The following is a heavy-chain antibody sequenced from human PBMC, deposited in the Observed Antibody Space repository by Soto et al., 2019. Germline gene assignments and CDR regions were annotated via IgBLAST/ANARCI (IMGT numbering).Heavy chain of an antibody. CDR3: ARGGDTAMVAFDY. J-gene: IGHJ4*02. Sequence: SETLSLTCAVYGGAFIGYYWIFVRHPPGKGLEWIGEINHSGSTNYNPSLKSRVTISVDTSKNQFSLKLSSVTAADTAVYYCARGGDTAMVAFDYWGQGTLVTVSS. V-gene: IGHV4-34*01. CDR1: GGAFIGYY. D-gene: IGHD5-18*01. CDR2: INHSGST.